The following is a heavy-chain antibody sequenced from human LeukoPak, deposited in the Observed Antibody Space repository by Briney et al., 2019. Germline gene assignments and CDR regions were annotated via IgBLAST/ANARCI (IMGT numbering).Heavy chain of an antibody. CDR3: ARLKSSGWYSTDYYYYGMDV. D-gene: IGHD6-19*01. V-gene: IGHV4-59*08. Sequence: SETLSLTCTVSGGSISSYYWSWIRQPPGKGLEWIGYIYYSGSTNYNPSLKSRVTISVDTSKNQFSLKLSSVTAADTAAYYCARLKSSGWYSTDYYYYGMDVWGQGTTVTVSS. CDR1: GGSISSYY. CDR2: IYYSGST. J-gene: IGHJ6*02.